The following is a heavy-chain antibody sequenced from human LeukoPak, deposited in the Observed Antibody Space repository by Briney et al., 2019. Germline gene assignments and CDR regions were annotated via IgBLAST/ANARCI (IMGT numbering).Heavy chain of an antibody. D-gene: IGHD5/OR15-5a*01. V-gene: IGHV4-4*02. J-gene: IGHJ4*02. CDR2: IYHRGST. CDR3: AVYGQSYFFDY. CDR1: GGSISSSNW. Sequence: SETLSLTCAVSGGSISSSNWWSWVRQPPGKGLEWIGEIYHRGSTNYNPSLKSRVTISVDKSKNQFSLKLSSVTAADTAVYYCAVYGQSYFFDYWGQGTLVTVS.